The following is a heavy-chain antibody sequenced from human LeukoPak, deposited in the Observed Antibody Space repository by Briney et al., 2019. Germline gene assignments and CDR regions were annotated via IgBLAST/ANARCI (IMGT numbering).Heavy chain of an antibody. J-gene: IGHJ6*04. CDR1: GFTFKTYT. CDR3: ARDPVRGDGYPDV. D-gene: IGHD5-24*01. V-gene: IGHV3-21*01. Sequence: GGSLRLSCAASGFTFKTYTMHWVRQAPGMGLEWVSSISSSSSYIFYADSVKGRFTISRDNAKNSLYLQMNSLRAEDTAVYYCARDPVRGDGYPDVWGKGTTVTVSS. CDR2: ISSSSSYI.